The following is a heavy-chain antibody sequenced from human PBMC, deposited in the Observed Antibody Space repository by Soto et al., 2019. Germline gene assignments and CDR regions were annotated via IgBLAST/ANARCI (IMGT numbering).Heavy chain of an antibody. D-gene: IGHD3-3*01. CDR1: GFTFSTYW. V-gene: IGHV3-74*01. CDR2: INGDGSST. J-gene: IGHJ4*02. CDR3: STEAEWSPDY. Sequence: VQLVESGGGLVQPGGSLRLSCEASGFTFSTYWMHWVRQGPGKGLEWVARINGDGSSTSSADSVRGRFTISRDNAKNTLYRHMNGLGAEDTVVYSCSTEAEWSPDYGGQGTLVTFPS.